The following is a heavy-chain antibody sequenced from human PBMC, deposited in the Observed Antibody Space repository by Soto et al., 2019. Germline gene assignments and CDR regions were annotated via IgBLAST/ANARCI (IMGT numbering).Heavy chain of an antibody. CDR1: GGSFSGYY. D-gene: IGHD5-18*01. V-gene: IGHV4-34*01. CDR2: INHSGST. J-gene: IGHJ4*02. Sequence: ASETLSLTCAVYGGSFSGYYWSWIRQPPGKGLEWIGEINHSGSTNYNPSLKGRVTISVDTSKNQFSLKLSSVTAADTAVYYCARMGRRGYSYGLDYWGQGTLVTVSS. CDR3: ARMGRRGYSYGLDY.